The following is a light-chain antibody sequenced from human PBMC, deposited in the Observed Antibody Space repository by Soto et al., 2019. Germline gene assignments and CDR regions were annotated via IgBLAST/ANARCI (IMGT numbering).Light chain of an antibody. CDR1: QTISTS. CDR3: QQYDDYPFI. CDR2: DAT. Sequence: DIRMTQSPSTLSASVGDRVTITCRASQTISTSLAWYQQQPGKAPSLLIYDATSLQSGVPSRFSGSASGTEIILTIPSLQLDDSATHECQQYDDYPFIFGPGTKLEIK. V-gene: IGKV1-5*01. J-gene: IGKJ2*01.